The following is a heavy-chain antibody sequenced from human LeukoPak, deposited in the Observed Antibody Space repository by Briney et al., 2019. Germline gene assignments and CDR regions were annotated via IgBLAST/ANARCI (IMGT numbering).Heavy chain of an antibody. J-gene: IGHJ5*02. Sequence: GGSLRLSCAASGFTFSSYSMNWVRQAPGKGLEWVSYISSSSSTIYYADSVKGRFTISRDNSKNTLYLQMNSLRAEDTAVYYCARDTYYYDSSGYYDAWGQGTLVTVSS. CDR1: GFTFSSYS. D-gene: IGHD3-22*01. CDR3: ARDTYYYDSSGYYDA. V-gene: IGHV3-48*01. CDR2: ISSSSSTI.